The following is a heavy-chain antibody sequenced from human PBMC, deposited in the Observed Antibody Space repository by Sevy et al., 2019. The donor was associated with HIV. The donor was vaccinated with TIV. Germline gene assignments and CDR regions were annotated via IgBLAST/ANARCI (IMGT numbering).Heavy chain of an antibody. J-gene: IGHJ4*02. D-gene: IGHD4-17*01. Sequence: GGSLRLSCTASAFTFTTYTMNWVRQAPGKGLEWVAYISSSSSSIFYADSVKGRFTISRDNAKNSLYLQMNDLRAEDTAVYYCARDEQTYGDYDYFDYWGQGTLVTVSS. CDR3: ARDEQTYGDYDYFDY. CDR1: AFTFTTYT. CDR2: ISSSSSSI. V-gene: IGHV3-48*01.